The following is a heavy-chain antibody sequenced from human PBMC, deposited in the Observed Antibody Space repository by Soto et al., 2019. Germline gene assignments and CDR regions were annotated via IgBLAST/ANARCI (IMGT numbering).Heavy chain of an antibody. Sequence: QVQLQESGPGLVKPSETLSLTCIVSGGSISIYYWHWIRQPPGKGLEWIGYINYSGSTSYNPSLKRRVTISVDTSKNQFSLKLTSVTAADTALYYCAREYRSFEDWGQGTLVTVS. D-gene: IGHD1-1*01. J-gene: IGHJ4*02. V-gene: IGHV4-59*01. CDR1: GGSISIYY. CDR3: AREYRSFED. CDR2: INYSGST.